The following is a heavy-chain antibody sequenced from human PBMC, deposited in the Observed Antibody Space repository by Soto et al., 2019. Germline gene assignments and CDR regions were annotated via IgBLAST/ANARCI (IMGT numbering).Heavy chain of an antibody. D-gene: IGHD2-15*01. V-gene: IGHV3-30-3*01. CDR2: ISYDGSNK. J-gene: IGHJ1*01. CDR3: ARDLEGLGSSWLQH. Sequence: QVQLVESGGGVVQPGRSLRLSCAASGFTFSSYAMHWVRQAPGKGLEWVAVISYDGSNKYYADSVKGRFTISRDNSKNTQYLQMNSLRAEDTAVYYCARDLEGLGSSWLQHWGQGTLVTVSS. CDR1: GFTFSSYA.